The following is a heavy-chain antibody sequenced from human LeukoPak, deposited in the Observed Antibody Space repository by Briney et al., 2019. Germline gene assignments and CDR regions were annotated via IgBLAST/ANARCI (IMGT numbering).Heavy chain of an antibody. V-gene: IGHV3-15*07. D-gene: IGHD1-1*01. J-gene: IGHJ4*01. CDR1: GDSINSLDL. CDR2: IKNHGGTA. CDR3: TTGWTSAPHDGY. Sequence: PSETLSLTCTVSGDSINSLDLWSWVRQAPGKGLEWVGRIKNHGGTADHAAPVKGRFTVSRDDSKNTLYLQMNSLKSEDTAIYYCTTGWTSAPHDGYWGQGTLVTVSS.